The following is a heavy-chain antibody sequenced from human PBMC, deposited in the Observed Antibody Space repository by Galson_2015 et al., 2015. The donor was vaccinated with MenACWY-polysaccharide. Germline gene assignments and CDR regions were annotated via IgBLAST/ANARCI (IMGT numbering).Heavy chain of an antibody. J-gene: IGHJ2*01. V-gene: IGHV4-4*07. Sequence: SADKGLEYLGRIHATGSTAYNPSFRSRVAMSVDLPRNQLSLRLVSVTPSDTAIYYCARRSLDNWYFDLWGRGTLVIVSS. CDR2: IHATGST. D-gene: IGHD1-1*01. CDR3: ARRSLDNWYFDL.